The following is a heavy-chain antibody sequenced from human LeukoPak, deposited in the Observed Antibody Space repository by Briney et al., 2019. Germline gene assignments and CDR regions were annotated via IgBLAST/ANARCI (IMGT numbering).Heavy chain of an antibody. D-gene: IGHD6-19*01. J-gene: IGHJ4*02. CDR2: INPNSGVT. CDR1: GYTFTGYY. CDR3: ARGQQWLEAFDY. Sequence: ASVKVSCKASGYTFTGYYIHWVRQAPGQGLEWMGWINPNSGVTHYPQKFQGRVTMARDTSIRTAYMEVSSLRSDDTAVYYCARGQQWLEAFDYWGLGTLVTVSS. V-gene: IGHV1-2*02.